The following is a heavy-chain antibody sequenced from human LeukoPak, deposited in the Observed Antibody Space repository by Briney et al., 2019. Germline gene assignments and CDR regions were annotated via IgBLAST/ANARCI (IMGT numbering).Heavy chain of an antibody. Sequence: ASVKVSCKASGYTFSSYDINWVRQATGQGLEWMGWMNPNSGNTGYAQKFQGRVTMTRNTSISTVYMELSSLRSEDTAVYYCARTSGYSYGPRFDYWGQGTLVTVSS. J-gene: IGHJ4*02. CDR3: ARTSGYSYGPRFDY. CDR2: MNPNSGNT. V-gene: IGHV1-8*01. D-gene: IGHD5-18*01. CDR1: GYTFSSYD.